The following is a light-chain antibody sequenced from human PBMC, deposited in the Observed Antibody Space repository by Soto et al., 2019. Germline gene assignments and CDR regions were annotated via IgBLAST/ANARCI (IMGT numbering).Light chain of an antibody. CDR3: TSYAGSNNVP. V-gene: IGLV2-8*01. CDR1: SSDVGGYDY. J-gene: IGLJ2*01. CDR2: EVS. Sequence: QSALTQPPSASGSPGQSVTISCTGTSSDVGGYDYVSWYQQHPGKAPKLMIYEVSKRRSGVPDRFSGSKSGNSASLTVSGLQAEDEGDYYCTSYAGSNNVPFGGGTKVTVL.